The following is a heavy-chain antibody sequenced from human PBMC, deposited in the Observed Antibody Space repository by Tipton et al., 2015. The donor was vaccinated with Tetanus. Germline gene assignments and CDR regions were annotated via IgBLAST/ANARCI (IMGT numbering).Heavy chain of an antibody. D-gene: IGHD6-25*01. Sequence: VQLVQSGAAVKKPGESLKISCQTSGYNFDIYWIGWVRQVPGKGLEWMGIIYPDDSDTRYGPSFRGQVTFSVDKSTSTAYLHLRSLRTSDNAMYFCARVRDGALAVAIDGWGRGTMVTVSS. CDR1: GYNFDIYW. V-gene: IGHV5-51*01. J-gene: IGHJ3*01. CDR3: ARVRDGALAVAIDG. CDR2: IYPDDSDT.